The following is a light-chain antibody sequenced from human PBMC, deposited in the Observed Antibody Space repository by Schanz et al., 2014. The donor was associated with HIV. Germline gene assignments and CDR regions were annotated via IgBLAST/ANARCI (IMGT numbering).Light chain of an antibody. J-gene: IGLJ2*01. CDR3: CSYTGSGTLV. V-gene: IGLV2-8*01. CDR1: SSDVGGYNH. Sequence: QSALTQPPSASGSPGQSVTNSCTGTSSDVGGYNHVSWYQQHPGKAPKLMIYEVIKRPSGVPDRFSGSKSGSTASLTVSGLQPEDEADYYCCSYTGSGTLVFGGGTKLTVL. CDR2: EVI.